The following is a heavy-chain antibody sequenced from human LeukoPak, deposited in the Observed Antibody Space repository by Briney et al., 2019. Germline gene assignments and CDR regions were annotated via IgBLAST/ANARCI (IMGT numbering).Heavy chain of an antibody. D-gene: IGHD5-18*01. J-gene: IGHJ4*02. Sequence: PGGSLRLSCVASGFTFTTYAMNWVRQAPGKGLEWVSTIRTSATSTYYADSVKGRFTISRDNSKNILYLQMNSLRAEDTAVYYCARGPLTAMVPYYFDYRGQGTLVTVSS. CDR3: ARGPLTAMVPYYFDY. V-gene: IGHV3-23*01. CDR1: GFTFTTYA. CDR2: IRTSATST.